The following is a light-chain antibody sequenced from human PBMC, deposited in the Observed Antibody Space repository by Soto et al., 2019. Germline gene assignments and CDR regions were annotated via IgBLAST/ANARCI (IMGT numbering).Light chain of an antibody. CDR2: VTN. CDR3: QTYDSSLSGSI. J-gene: IGLJ2*01. Sequence: QSVLTQPPSVSGAPGQRVTISCTGSRSNIGAGYDVHWYQQLPGTAPKLLIYVTNNRPSGVPDRFSGSKSGTSASLAITGLRAEDEADYYCQTYDSSLSGSIFGGGTKLTVL. CDR1: RSNIGAGYD. V-gene: IGLV1-40*01.